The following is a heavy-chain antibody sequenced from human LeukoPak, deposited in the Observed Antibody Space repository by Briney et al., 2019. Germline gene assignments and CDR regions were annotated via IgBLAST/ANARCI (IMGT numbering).Heavy chain of an antibody. CDR2: IYYSGST. V-gene: IGHV4-59*01. CDR3: ARLGGNWNDGGNWFDP. D-gene: IGHD1-1*01. J-gene: IGHJ5*02. Sequence: SGTLSLTCTVSGGSISSYYWSWIRQPPGKGLEWIGYIYYSGSTNYNPSLKSRVTISVDTSKNQFSLKLSSVTAADTAVYYCARLGGNWNDGGNWFDPWGQGTLVTVSS. CDR1: GGSISSYY.